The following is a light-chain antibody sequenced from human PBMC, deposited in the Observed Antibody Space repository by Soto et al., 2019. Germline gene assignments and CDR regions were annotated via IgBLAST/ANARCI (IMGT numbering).Light chain of an antibody. Sequence: EIVLTQSPGTLSLSPGERATLSCRASQTVSSSYLGWYQQKPGQAPRLLIYGTSSRATGIPYRFSGSGSGTDFTLIISSLEPEDFAVYYCQQYDRSPLIAFGQGTRLEIK. V-gene: IGKV3-20*01. CDR2: GTS. CDR1: QTVSSSY. J-gene: IGKJ5*01. CDR3: QQYDRSPLIA.